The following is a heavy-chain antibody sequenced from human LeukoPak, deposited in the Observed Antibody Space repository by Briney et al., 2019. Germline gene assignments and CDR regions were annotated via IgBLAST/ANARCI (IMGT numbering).Heavy chain of an antibody. Sequence: SETLSLTCAVYGGSFSGYYWSWIRQPPGKGLEWIGEINHSGSTNYNPSLKSRVTISVDTPKNQFSLKLSSVTAADTAVYYCARGRGFGGTRLDYWGQGTLVTVSS. CDR3: ARGRGFGGTRLDY. CDR2: INHSGST. V-gene: IGHV4-34*01. J-gene: IGHJ4*02. CDR1: GGSFSGYY. D-gene: IGHD3-10*01.